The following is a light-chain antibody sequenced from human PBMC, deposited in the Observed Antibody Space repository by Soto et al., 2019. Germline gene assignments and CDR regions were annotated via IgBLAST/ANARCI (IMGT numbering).Light chain of an antibody. Sequence: EIVLTQSPATLSLSPGGRATLSCRASQSINRYLAWYQHKHAQAPRHLIHGASTRAPGVPARFSGSGSGTEFTLPITGLQSADSAIYYCHQYHGWPWTFGQGTKVDIK. CDR2: GAS. J-gene: IGKJ1*01. V-gene: IGKV3-15*01. CDR3: HQYHGWPWT. CDR1: QSINRY.